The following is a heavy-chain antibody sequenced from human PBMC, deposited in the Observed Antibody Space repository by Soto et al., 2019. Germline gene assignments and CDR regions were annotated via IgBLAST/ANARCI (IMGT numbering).Heavy chain of an antibody. Sequence: SETLSLTCAVYSGSFSGYYWSWIRQPPGKGLEWIGEIDHAGATNYNPSLNSRVTISMDTSKNQFSLKLTSVTAADTAVYYCARDKITGLFDYWGQGTLVTVSS. CDR2: IDHAGAT. CDR3: ARDKITGLFDY. CDR1: SGSFSGYY. D-gene: IGHD2-8*02. J-gene: IGHJ4*02. V-gene: IGHV4-34*01.